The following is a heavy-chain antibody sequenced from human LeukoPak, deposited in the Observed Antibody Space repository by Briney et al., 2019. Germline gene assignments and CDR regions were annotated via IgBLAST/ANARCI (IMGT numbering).Heavy chain of an antibody. J-gene: IGHJ4*02. CDR2: ISYDGSNK. V-gene: IGHV3-30*03. CDR3: APEGDGFILFDY. D-gene: IGHD5-24*01. Sequence: GRSLTLSCAAPGFTFSSYGMHWVRQAPGKGLEWVAVISYDGSNKYYADSVKGRFTISRDNSRNTLYLQMNSLRVEDTAVYYCAPEGDGFILFDYWGKGKRSPVSS. CDR1: GFTFSSYG.